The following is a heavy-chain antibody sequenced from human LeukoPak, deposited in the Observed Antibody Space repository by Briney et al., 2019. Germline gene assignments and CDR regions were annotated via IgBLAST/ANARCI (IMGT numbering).Heavy chain of an antibody. CDR1: GGSISSGDYF. CDR3: SAVSHYYFDY. J-gene: IGHJ4*02. Sequence: SQTLSLTCTVTGGSISSGDYFWSWIRQHQGKGLEWIGYIYFTGITLYNPSLKSRVTVSLDTSKNQFSLKLISVTAADTAVYYCSAVSHYYFDYWGQGAQVTVSS. CDR2: IYFTGIT. D-gene: IGHD6-13*01. V-gene: IGHV4-31*03.